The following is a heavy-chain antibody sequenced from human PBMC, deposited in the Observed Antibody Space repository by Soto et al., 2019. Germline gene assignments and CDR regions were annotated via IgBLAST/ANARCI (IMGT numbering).Heavy chain of an antibody. D-gene: IGHD6-19*01. CDR2: ISTYNGDT. V-gene: IGHV1-18*01. CDR1: GYTFTRSG. Sequence: GASVKVSCKASGYTFTRSGISWVRQAPGQGLEWMGWISTYNGDTNYAQTFQGRVTMTTDTSTSTVHMELSSLRSEDTAVYYCARGGGWYVWFDPWGQGTLVTVS. J-gene: IGHJ5*02. CDR3: ARGGGWYVWFDP.